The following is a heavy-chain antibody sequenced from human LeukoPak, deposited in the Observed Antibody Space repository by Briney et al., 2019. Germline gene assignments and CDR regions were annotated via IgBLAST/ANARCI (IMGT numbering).Heavy chain of an antibody. D-gene: IGHD3-10*01. CDR3: ARSYGSGSYQEDY. CDR1: GYSFTSYW. Sequence: GESLKISCKGSGYSFTSYWISWVRQMPGKGLEWMGRIDPSDSYTNYSPSSQGHVTISADKSISTAYLQWSSLKASDTAMYYCARSYGSGSYQEDYWGQGTLVTVSS. CDR2: IDPSDSYT. J-gene: IGHJ4*02. V-gene: IGHV5-10-1*01.